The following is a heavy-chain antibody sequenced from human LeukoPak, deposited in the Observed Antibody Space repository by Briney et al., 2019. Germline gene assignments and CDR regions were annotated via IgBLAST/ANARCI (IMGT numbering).Heavy chain of an antibody. J-gene: IGHJ4*02. V-gene: IGHV3-30-3*01. Sequence: GRSLRLSCAASGFTFSSYAMHWVRRAPGKGLEWVAVISYDGSNKYYADSVKGRFTISRDNSKNTLYLQMNSLRAEDTAVYYCARDRLRYFDWLWDPGNYFDYWGQGTLVTVSS. CDR2: ISYDGSNK. CDR1: GFTFSSYA. CDR3: ARDRLRYFDWLWDPGNYFDY. D-gene: IGHD3-9*01.